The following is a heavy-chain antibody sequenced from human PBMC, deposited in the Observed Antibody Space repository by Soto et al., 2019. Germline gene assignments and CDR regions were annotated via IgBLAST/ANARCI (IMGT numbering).Heavy chain of an antibody. CDR1: GFTFSSYG. D-gene: IGHD3-3*01. V-gene: IGHV3-30*18. CDR2: ISYDGSNK. J-gene: IGHJ6*02. Sequence: RRLSCAASGFTFSSYGMHWVRQAPGKGLEWVAVISYDGSNKYYADSVKGRFTISRDNSKNTLYLQMNSLRAEDTAVYYCAKGERITIFGVVITADYYYGMDVWGQGTTVTVSS. CDR3: AKGERITIFGVVITADYYYGMDV.